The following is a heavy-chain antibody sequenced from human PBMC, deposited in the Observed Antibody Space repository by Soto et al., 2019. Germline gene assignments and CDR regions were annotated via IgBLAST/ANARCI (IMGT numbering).Heavy chain of an antibody. CDR1: GYTFTSYG. V-gene: IGHV1-18*01. J-gene: IGHJ5*02. CDR2: ISAYNGNT. Sequence: QVQLVQSGAEVKQPGASVKVSCKASGYTFTSYGISWVRQAPGQGLEWMGWISAYNGNTNYAQKLQGRVTMTTDTSTSTAYMELRSLRSDDTAVYYCARDFRPGTGTTRGWFDPWGQGTLVTVSS. D-gene: IGHD1-7*01. CDR3: ARDFRPGTGTTRGWFDP.